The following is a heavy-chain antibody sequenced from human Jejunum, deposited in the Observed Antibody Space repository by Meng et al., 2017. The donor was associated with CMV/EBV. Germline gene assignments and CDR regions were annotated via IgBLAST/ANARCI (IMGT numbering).Heavy chain of an antibody. J-gene: IGHJ6*02. CDR1: TTNGVG. CDR2: IYWNDGK. D-gene: IGHD3-3*01. V-gene: IGHV2-5*01. Sequence: TTNGVGVGWLRQPPGMALEWLALIYWNDGKRYRPGLKSRLTITKVTSKNQVVLTMTNMDPVDTATYYCAHMYDFWSVNYFYYGMDVWGQGTTVTVSS. CDR3: AHMYDFWSVNYFYYGMDV.